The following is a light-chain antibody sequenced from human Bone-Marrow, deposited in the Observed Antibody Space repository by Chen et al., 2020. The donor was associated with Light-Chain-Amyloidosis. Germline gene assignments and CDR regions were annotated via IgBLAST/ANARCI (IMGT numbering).Light chain of an antibody. V-gene: IGKV3-15*01. Sequence: EIVMTQSPSTLSVSPGERATLSCRASQSVGSFVAWSQQKPGQAPSLLISGASTRATGVPARFSGSGSGTEFTLTVNSLQSEDLALYYCQQYNTWPLTVGQGTKVEIK. CDR1: QSVGSF. CDR3: QQYNTWPLT. CDR2: GAS. J-gene: IGKJ1*01.